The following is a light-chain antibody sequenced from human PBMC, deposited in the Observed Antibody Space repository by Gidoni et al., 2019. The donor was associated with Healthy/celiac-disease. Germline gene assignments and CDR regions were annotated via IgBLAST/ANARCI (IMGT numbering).Light chain of an antibody. Sequence: QSALTQPASVSGSPGQSLTISCTGTSSDVGGYNYVSWYQHHPGKAPKLMIYDVSNRPSGVSNRFSGSKSGNTASLTISGLQAEDEADYYCSSYTSSSTPYVVFGGGTKLTVL. V-gene: IGLV2-14*03. CDR2: DVS. CDR1: SSDVGGYNY. CDR3: SSYTSSSTPYVV. J-gene: IGLJ2*01.